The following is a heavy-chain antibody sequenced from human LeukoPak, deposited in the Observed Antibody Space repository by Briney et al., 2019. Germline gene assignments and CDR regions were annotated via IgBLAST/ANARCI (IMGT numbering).Heavy chain of an antibody. CDR3: ARDNSVRDEAWWFSP. CDR1: GGTFSSYA. CDR2: IIPIFGTA. J-gene: IGHJ5*02. Sequence: VASVKVSCKASGGTFSSYAISWVRQAPGQGLEWMGGIIPIFGTANYAQKFQGRVTITADESTSTDYLELSSLRSEDTAVYYCARDNSVRDEAWWFSPWGQGTLVTVSS. V-gene: IGHV1-69*13. D-gene: IGHD5-24*01.